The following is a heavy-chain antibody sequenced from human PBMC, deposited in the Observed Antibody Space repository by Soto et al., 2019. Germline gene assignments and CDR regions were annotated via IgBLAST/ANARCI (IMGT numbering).Heavy chain of an antibody. Sequence: SETLSLTCTVSGGSISSYYWSWIRQPPGKGLEWIGYIYYSGSTNYNPSLKSRVTISVDTSKNQFSLKLSSVTAADTAVYYCAREVTTIWFDPRGQGTLVTVSS. V-gene: IGHV4-59*01. CDR1: GGSISSYY. D-gene: IGHD4-4*01. CDR2: IYYSGST. CDR3: AREVTTIWFDP. J-gene: IGHJ5*02.